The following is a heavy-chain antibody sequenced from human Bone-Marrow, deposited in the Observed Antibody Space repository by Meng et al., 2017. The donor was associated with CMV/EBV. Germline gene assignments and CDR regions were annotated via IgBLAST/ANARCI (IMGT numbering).Heavy chain of an antibody. D-gene: IGHD3-10*01. CDR3: ARYRGYYGSGSFRLDY. CDR2: VYHSGTT. V-gene: IGHV4-61*01. CDR1: GGSVTSGSSSGGSFY. Sequence: GSLRLSCTVTGGSVTSGSSSGGSFYWSWIRQSPGKGLEWIGYVYHSGTTNYNPSLKSRVTISVDTSKNQFSLKLSSVTAADTAVYYCARYRGYYGSGSFRLDYWGQGTLVTVSS. J-gene: IGHJ4*02.